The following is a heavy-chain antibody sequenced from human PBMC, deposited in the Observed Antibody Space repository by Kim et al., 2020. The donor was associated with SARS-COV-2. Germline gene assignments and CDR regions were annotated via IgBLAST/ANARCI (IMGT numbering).Heavy chain of an antibody. CDR1: GGSFSGYY. Sequence: SETLSLTCAVYGGSFSGYYWSWIRQPPGKGLEWIGEINHSGSTNYNPSLKSRVTISVDTSKNQFSLKLSSVTAADTAVYYCARGEGGYWGQGTLVTVSS. J-gene: IGHJ4*02. CDR2: INHSGST. V-gene: IGHV4-34*01. CDR3: ARGEGGY. D-gene: IGHD1-26*01.